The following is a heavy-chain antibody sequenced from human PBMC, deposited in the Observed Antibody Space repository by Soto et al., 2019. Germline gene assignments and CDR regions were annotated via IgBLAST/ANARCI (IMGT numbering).Heavy chain of an antibody. D-gene: IGHD1-26*01. J-gene: IGHJ3*02. CDR1: GFTFSSYT. CDR3: VRVRGSYSQGAFDI. Sequence: PGGSLRLSCAASGFTFSSYTMNWVRQAPGKGPEWVSHISSSSSIIYYADSVKGRLTISRDNANNSLYLQMNSLRVEDTAVYYCVRVRGSYSQGAFDIWGQGTMVTVSS. V-gene: IGHV3-48*01. CDR2: ISSSSSII.